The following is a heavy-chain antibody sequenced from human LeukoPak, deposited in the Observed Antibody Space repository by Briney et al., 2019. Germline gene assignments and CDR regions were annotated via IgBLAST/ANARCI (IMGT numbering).Heavy chain of an antibody. J-gene: IGHJ4*02. V-gene: IGHV4-39*01. D-gene: IGHD2-15*01. CDR2: IYYSGRT. CDR1: GGSISSSNYY. Sequence: PSQTLSLTCTVSGGSISSSNYYWYWIRRPPGKGLEYIGSIYYSGRTYYNPSLKSRVTVSVDTSKNQFSLKMTSVTAADTAVYYCARLEYCSGGSCCLDYWGLGTLVTVSS. CDR3: ARLEYCSGGSCCLDY.